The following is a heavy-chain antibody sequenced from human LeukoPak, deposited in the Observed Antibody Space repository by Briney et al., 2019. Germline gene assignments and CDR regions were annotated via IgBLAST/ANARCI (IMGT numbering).Heavy chain of an antibody. CDR2: ISGSGGST. CDR3: ANSPDVVDY. D-gene: IGHD2-15*01. CDR1: GFSFSSYG. Sequence: GGSLRLSCAASGFSFSSYGMSWVRQAPGKGLEWVSGISGSGGSTYYADSVKGRFTISRDNSKNTLYLQMNSLRAEDTAVYYCANSPDVVDYWGQGTLVTVSS. J-gene: IGHJ4*02. V-gene: IGHV3-23*01.